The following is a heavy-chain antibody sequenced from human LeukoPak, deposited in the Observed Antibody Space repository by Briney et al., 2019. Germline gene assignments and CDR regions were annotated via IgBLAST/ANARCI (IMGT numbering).Heavy chain of an antibody. J-gene: IGHJ4*02. V-gene: IGHV1-2*02. CDR2: INPNSGGT. CDR1: GYTFTGYY. D-gene: IGHD3-3*01. Sequence: AASVKVSCKASGYTFTGYYMHWVRQAPGQGLEWMGWINPNSGGTNYAQKFQGRVTMTRDTSNNTAYMELSRLRSDDTAVYYCTVYDFWSGYYSIFDYWGQGNLVTVSS. CDR3: TVYDFWSGYYSIFDY.